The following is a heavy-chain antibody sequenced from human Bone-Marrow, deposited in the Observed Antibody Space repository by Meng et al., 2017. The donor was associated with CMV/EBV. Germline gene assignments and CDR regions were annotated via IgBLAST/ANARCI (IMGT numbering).Heavy chain of an antibody. CDR2: MNPNGGGT. D-gene: IGHD1-14*01. V-gene: IGHV1-46*01. CDR3: GRGGRRGNGLRDY. CDR1: GYTFTNHY. J-gene: IGHJ4*02. Sequence: ASVKVSCKASGYTFTNHYMHWVRQAPGQGLEYLGIMNPNGGGTTYAQKFQGRVTMTRDTSTSIVYMELSSLTSDDTAVYYCGRGGRRGNGLRDYWGQGTLVTVSS.